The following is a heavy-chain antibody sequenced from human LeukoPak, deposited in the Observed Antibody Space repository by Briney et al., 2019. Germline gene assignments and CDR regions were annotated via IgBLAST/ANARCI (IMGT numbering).Heavy chain of an antibody. D-gene: IGHD2-8*01. CDR3: ARVLRYCTNGVCYPYYFDY. CDR2: IYRDGSS. CDR1: GLSVSSNY. J-gene: IGHJ4*02. V-gene: IGHV3-66*01. Sequence: GGSLRLSCVASGLSVSSNYMSWVRQAPGKGLEWVSVIYRDGSSYYAESVKGRFTISRDNSKNTLYIQMNSLRAEDTAVYYCARVLRYCTNGVCYPYYFDYWGQGTLVTVSS.